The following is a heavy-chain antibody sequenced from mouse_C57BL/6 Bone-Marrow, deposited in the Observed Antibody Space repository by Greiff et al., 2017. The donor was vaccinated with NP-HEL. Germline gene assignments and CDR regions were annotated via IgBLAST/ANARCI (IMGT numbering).Heavy chain of an antibody. J-gene: IGHJ3*01. Sequence: DVKLQESGPGLVKPSQSLSLTCSVTGYSITSGYYWNWIRQLPGNKLEWMGYISYDGSNNYNPSLKNRISITRDTSKNQFFLKLNSVTTEDTATYYGARNYGSSYWFAYWGQGTLVTVSA. D-gene: IGHD1-1*01. V-gene: IGHV3-6*01. CDR1: GYSITSGYY. CDR3: ARNYGSSYWFAY. CDR2: ISYDGSN.